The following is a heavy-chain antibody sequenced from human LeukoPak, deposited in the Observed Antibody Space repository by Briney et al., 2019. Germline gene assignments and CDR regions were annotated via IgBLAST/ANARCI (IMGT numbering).Heavy chain of an antibody. Sequence: GGSLRLSCAASGFTFSNYGMHWVRQVPGKGLVWVSRIKSDGSSTYSADSVKGRFTISRDNAENTLYLQMNSLRAEDTAVYYCGSGGAAIDHWGQGTLVTVSS. CDR2: IKSDGSST. D-gene: IGHD2-21*01. CDR1: GFTFSNYG. V-gene: IGHV3-74*01. CDR3: GSGGAAIDH. J-gene: IGHJ4*02.